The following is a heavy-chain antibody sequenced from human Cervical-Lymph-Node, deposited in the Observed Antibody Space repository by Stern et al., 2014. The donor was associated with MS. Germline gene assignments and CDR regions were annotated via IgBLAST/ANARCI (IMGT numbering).Heavy chain of an antibody. J-gene: IGHJ3*02. V-gene: IGHV4-59*12. D-gene: IGHD6-13*01. CDR1: GGSISRYY. Sequence: QVQLQESGPGLVKPSETLALACTVSGGSISRYYWSWIRQSPGKGLECVGYISSSGITSYNPSLESRVSISVDTSKKQFSLRLSSVTAADTAVYYCASHSSSWYHGTFDIWGQGTMVTVSS. CDR2: ISSSGIT. CDR3: ASHSSSWYHGTFDI.